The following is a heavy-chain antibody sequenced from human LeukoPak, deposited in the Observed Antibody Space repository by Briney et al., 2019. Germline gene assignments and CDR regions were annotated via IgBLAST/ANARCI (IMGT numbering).Heavy chain of an antibody. CDR2: ISSRSSYI. Sequence: PGGSLRLSCAASGFTFSSYSMNWVRQAPGKGLEWVSSISSRSSYIYYADSVRGRFTISRDNAKNSLYLQMNSLRAEETAVYYCARDRTQYYYDRSGSPRGAFDIWGQGTMVTVSS. CDR1: GFTFSSYS. V-gene: IGHV3-21*01. J-gene: IGHJ3*02. CDR3: ARDRTQYYYDRSGSPRGAFDI. D-gene: IGHD3-22*01.